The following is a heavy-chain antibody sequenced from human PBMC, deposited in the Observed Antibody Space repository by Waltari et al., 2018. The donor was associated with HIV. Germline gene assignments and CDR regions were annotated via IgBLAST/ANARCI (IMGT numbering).Heavy chain of an antibody. CDR1: KFAFSLYT. V-gene: IGHV3-21*01. D-gene: IGHD6-13*01. J-gene: IGHJ6*02. CDR3: GWVPAATHGMDV. CDR2: FTSRDDRS. Sequence: EVHLVESGGGLVQPGESLRLSGEASKFAFSLYTVNCVRQTPGKGLEWVSSFTSRDDRSHYLEPVKGRFSVSRDNAKNTLFLQMNSLRGEDTAVYYCGWVPAATHGMDVWGRGTTVIVSS.